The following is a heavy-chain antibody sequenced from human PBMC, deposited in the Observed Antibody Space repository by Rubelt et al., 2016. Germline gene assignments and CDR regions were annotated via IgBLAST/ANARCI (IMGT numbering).Heavy chain of an antibody. D-gene: IGHD6-19*01. Sequence: MHWVRQAPGQGLEWMGWINTNTGNPTYAQGFTGRFVFSLDTSVSTAYLQISSLKAEDTAVYYCARETYSSGWALFDYWGQGTLVTVSS. V-gene: IGHV7-4-1*02. CDR3: ARETYSSGWALFDY. J-gene: IGHJ4*02. CDR2: INTNTGNP.